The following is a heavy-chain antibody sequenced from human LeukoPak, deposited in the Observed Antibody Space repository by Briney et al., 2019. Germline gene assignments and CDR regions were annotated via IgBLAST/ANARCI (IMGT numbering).Heavy chain of an antibody. CDR3: ARYYYDSSGYYPLFDY. J-gene: IGHJ4*02. V-gene: IGHV4-34*01. D-gene: IGHD3-22*01. Sequence: PSETLSLTCAVYGGSLSAYYWSWIRQPPGKGLEWIGEINHSGSTNYNPSLKSRVTISVDTSKNQFSLKLSSVTAADTAVYYCARYYYDSSGYYPLFDYWGQGTLVTVSS. CDR2: INHSGST. CDR1: GGSLSAYY.